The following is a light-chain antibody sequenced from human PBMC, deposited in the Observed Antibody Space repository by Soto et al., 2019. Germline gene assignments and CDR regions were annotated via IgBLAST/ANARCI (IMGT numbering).Light chain of an antibody. CDR3: QKYTRSPFT. CDR2: AAS. V-gene: IGKV1-27*01. CDR1: QGIDTN. J-gene: IGKJ3*01. Sequence: DIQMTQSPSSLSASVGDRVTITCRASQGIDTNLAWYQQKPGHVPKLLIYAASTLQSGVPPRFSGSGSGTDFTLTISSLQPEDVAAYFCQKYTRSPFTFGPGTKVDIK.